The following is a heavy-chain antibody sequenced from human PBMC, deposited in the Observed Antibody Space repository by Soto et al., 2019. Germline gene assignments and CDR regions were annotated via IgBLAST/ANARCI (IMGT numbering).Heavy chain of an antibody. V-gene: IGHV1-69*13. Sequence: ASVKVSCKXSGGTFSSYAISWARQAPGQGLEWMGGIIPIFGTANYAQKFQGRVTITADESTSTAYMELSSLRSEDTAVYYCARDNMGSYGYSYWGQGTLVTVSS. D-gene: IGHD5-18*01. CDR1: GGTFSSYA. CDR3: ARDNMGSYGYSY. J-gene: IGHJ4*02. CDR2: IIPIFGTA.